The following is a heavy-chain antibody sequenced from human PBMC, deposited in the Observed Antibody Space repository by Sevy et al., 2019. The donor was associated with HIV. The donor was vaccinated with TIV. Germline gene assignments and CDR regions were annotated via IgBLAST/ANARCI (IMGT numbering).Heavy chain of an antibody. CDR3: AREGCTKPHDY. CDR2: LSFGCGEI. CDR1: GFTFSKYS. J-gene: IGHJ4*02. D-gene: IGHD2-8*01. V-gene: IGHV3-23*01. Sequence: GGSLRLSCAASGFTFSKYSMSWVRQPPGKGLEWVSTLSFGCGEINYAGSVKGRFTICRDNSKSSVYLQMNNLRPEDTAVYYCAREGCTKPHDYWGQGTLVTVSS.